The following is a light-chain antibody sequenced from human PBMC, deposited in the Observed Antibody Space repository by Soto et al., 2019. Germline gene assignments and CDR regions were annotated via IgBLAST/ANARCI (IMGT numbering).Light chain of an antibody. V-gene: IGLV2-14*01. J-gene: IGLJ1*01. CDR3: SSSTGSSTNV. Sequence: QSALTQPASVSGSPGQSITISCTGTSSDVGGYNYVSWYQQHPGKAPQLMIYHVSNRPSGVSNRFSGSKSGNTASLTISGLQAEDEADYYCSSSTGSSTNVFGSGTKLTVL. CDR1: SSDVGGYNY. CDR2: HVS.